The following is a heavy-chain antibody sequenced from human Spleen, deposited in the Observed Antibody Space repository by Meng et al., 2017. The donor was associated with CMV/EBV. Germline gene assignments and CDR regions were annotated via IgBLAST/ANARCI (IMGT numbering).Heavy chain of an antibody. V-gene: IGHV3-30*04. CDR3: ARDVGPGYFDY. CDR1: GFTFSSYA. CDR2: ISYDGSHN. Sequence: LSCAVSGFTFSSYAMYWVRQAPGKGLEWVAVISYDGSHNYYSDSVRGRFTISRDNSKSTLFLQMNSLRPDDTAVYFCARDVGPGYFDYWGQGTLVTVSS. J-gene: IGHJ4*02. D-gene: IGHD1-26*01.